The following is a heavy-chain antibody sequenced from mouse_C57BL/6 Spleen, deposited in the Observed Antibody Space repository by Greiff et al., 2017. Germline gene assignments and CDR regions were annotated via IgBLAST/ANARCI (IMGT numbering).Heavy chain of an antibody. D-gene: IGHD1-1*01. J-gene: IGHJ1*03. CDR2: INPGSGGT. CDR1: GYAFTNYL. Sequence: VQLQQSGAELVRPGTSVKVSCKASGYAFTNYLIEWVKQRPGQGLEWIGVINPGSGGTNYNEKFKGKATLTADKSSSTAYMQLSSLTSEDSAVYFCAREGGYYGSSGYFDVWGTGTTVTVSS. V-gene: IGHV1-54*01. CDR3: AREGGYYGSSGYFDV.